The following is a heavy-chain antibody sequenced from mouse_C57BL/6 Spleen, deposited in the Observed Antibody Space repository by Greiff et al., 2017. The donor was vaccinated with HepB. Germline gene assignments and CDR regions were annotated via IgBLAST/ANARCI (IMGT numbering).Heavy chain of an antibody. Sequence: DVQLQESGAELVRPGASVKLSCTASGFNIKDDYMHWVKQRPEQGLEWIGWIDPENGDTEYASKFQGKATITADTSSNTAYLQLSSLTSEDTAVYYCTRNYDWYFDVWGTGTTVTVSS. CDR3: TRNYDWYFDV. J-gene: IGHJ1*03. D-gene: IGHD1-1*02. V-gene: IGHV14-4*01. CDR2: IDPENGDT. CDR1: GFNIKDDY.